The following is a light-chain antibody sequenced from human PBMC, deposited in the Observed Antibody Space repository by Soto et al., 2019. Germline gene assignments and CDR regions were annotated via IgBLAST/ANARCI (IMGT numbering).Light chain of an antibody. CDR3: QQYGNSPPNT. V-gene: IGKV3-20*01. J-gene: IGKJ2*01. CDR1: QSVSSSY. Sequence: EIVLTQSPGTLSLSPGERATLSCRASQSVSSSYLAWYQQKPGKAPRLLIYGASRRATGIPDRFSGSGSGTDFTLTISRLEPEDFAVYFCQQYGNSPPNTFGQGTKVEIK. CDR2: GAS.